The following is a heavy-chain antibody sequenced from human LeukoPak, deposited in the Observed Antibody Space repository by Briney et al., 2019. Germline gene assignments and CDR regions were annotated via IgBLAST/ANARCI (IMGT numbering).Heavy chain of an antibody. CDR2: IYYNGST. J-gene: IGHJ4*02. Sequence: SETLSLTCTVSGGSISSYYWSWIRQPPGKGLEWIGYIYYNGSTNYNPSLKSRVTISVDTSKNQFSLKLSSVTAADTAVYYCARWGSVGNDYWGQGTLVTVSS. CDR1: GGSISSYY. D-gene: IGHD1-26*01. CDR3: ARWGSVGNDY. V-gene: IGHV4-59*01.